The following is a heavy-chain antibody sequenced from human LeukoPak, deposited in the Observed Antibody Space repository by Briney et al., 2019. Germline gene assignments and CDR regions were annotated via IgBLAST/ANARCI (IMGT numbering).Heavy chain of an antibody. J-gene: IGHJ4*02. V-gene: IGHV1-2*02. CDR2: INPNSGGA. CDR1: GYTFTGQF. Sequence: ASVKVSCKASGYTFTGQFVHWVRQAPGQGLEWMGWINPNSGGAKYAQNFQGRVSMTTDTSISTAYMELSRLRSGDTAVYYCARALRTDILTTDYWGQGTLVTVSS. D-gene: IGHD3-9*01. CDR3: ARALRTDILTTDY.